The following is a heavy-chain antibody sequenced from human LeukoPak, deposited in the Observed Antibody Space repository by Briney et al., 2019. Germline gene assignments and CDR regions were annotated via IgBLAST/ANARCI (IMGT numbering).Heavy chain of an antibody. D-gene: IGHD3-10*01. J-gene: IGHJ4*02. V-gene: IGHV3-30*18. CDR3: AKGKGAYGSGSYTTDY. CDR2: ISYDGSNK. CDR1: GFTFSSYG. Sequence: GGSLRLSCAASGFTFSSYGMHWVRQAPGKGLEWVAVISYDGSNKYYADSVKGRFTISRDNSKNTLYLQMNSLRAEDTAVYYCAKGKGAYGSGSYTTDYWGQGTLVTVSS.